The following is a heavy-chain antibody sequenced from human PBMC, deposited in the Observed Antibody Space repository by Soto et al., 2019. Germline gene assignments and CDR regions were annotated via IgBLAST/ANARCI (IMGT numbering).Heavy chain of an antibody. J-gene: IGHJ4*02. CDR2: ISAHNGNT. V-gene: IGHV1-18*01. CDR3: ARGRYGDY. Sequence: QVHLVQSGAEMKKPGASVKVSCKGSGYAFTTYGSTWVRQAPGQGLEWMGWISAHNGNTNYAQKLQGRVTVTRDTSKSTAYMALRSLRYDDTDVYYCARGRYGDYWGQGALVTVSS. CDR1: GYAFTTYG. D-gene: IGHD1-1*01.